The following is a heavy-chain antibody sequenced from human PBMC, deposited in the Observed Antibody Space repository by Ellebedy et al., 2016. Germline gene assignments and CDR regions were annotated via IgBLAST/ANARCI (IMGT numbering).Heavy chain of an antibody. V-gene: IGHV3-21*01. D-gene: IGHD2-2*01. CDR3: ARCQVPAAIGYYYGMDV. Sequence: GESLKISXAASGFTFSSYSMNWVRQAPGKGLEWVSSISSSSSYIYYADSVKGRFTISRDNAKNSLYLQMNSLRAEDTAVYYCARCQVPAAIGYYYGMDVWGQGTTVTVSS. J-gene: IGHJ6*02. CDR1: GFTFSSYS. CDR2: ISSSSSYI.